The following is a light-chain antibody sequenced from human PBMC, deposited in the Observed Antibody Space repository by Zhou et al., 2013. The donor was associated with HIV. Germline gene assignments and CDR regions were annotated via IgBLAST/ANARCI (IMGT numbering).Light chain of an antibody. CDR1: QSVSNNY. CDR3: QQYGSSPPLT. CDR2: GAS. J-gene: IGKJ4*01. Sequence: EIVLTQSPGTLSLSPGERATLSCRASQSVSNNYLAWYQQKPGQGPRLLIYGASSRATGIPDRFSGGGSGTDFTLTISRLEPEDFAVYYCQQYGSSPPLTFGGGTKVEIK. V-gene: IGKV3-20*01.